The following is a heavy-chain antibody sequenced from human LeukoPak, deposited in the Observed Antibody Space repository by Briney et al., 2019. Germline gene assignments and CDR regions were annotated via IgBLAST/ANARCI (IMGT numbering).Heavy chain of an antibody. CDR2: IYYSGST. CDR3: ASYAYYDSSGYYGAFDI. J-gene: IGHJ3*02. V-gene: IGHV4-59*01. CDR1: GGSLSRYY. Sequence: SETLSLTCTVSGGSLSRYYWSWMRQPPGKGREWIGYIYYSGSTNYNPSLKSRVTISVDTSKNQFSLKLSSVTAADTAVYYCASYAYYDSSGYYGAFDIWGQGTMVTVSS. D-gene: IGHD3-22*01.